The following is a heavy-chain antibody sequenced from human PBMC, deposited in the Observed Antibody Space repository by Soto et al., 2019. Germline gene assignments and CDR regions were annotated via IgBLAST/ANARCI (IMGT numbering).Heavy chain of an antibody. D-gene: IGHD2-21*01. V-gene: IGHV4-59*01. Sequence: PSETLSLNCTVSGGSISSYYWSWIRQPPGKGLESIGYIYYSGSTNYNPSLKSRVTISLDTSKNQFSLKLSSVTAADTAVYYCARIPHKNWFDPWGQGTLVTSPQ. CDR1: GGSISSYY. CDR3: ARIPHKNWFDP. J-gene: IGHJ5*02. CDR2: IYYSGST.